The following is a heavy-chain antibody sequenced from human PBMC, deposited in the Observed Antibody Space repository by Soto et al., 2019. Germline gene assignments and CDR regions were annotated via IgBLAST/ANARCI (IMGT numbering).Heavy chain of an antibody. Sequence: PSETLSLTCTFSVGSVSIGSYAGSWIRQPPGKGLEWIGYIYYSGSTNYNPSLKSRVTISVDTSKNQFSLKLSSVTAADTAVYYCASLDYYDSRGYKTAPLFDYWCQVTLVTV. V-gene: IGHV4-61*01. CDR1: VGSVSIGSYA. CDR3: ASLDYYDSRGYKTAPLFDY. J-gene: IGHJ4*02. D-gene: IGHD3-22*01. CDR2: IYYSGST.